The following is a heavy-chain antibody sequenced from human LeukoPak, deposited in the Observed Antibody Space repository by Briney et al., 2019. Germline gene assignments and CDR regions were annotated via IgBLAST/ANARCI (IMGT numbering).Heavy chain of an antibody. CDR3: ARELTVTTWYAFDI. D-gene: IGHD4-17*01. V-gene: IGHV4-59*01. J-gene: IGHJ3*02. CDR2: IYYSGST. Sequence: SETLSLTCTVSGGSISSYYWSWIRQPPGKGLEWIGYIYYSGSTNYNPSLKSRVTISVDTSKNQFSLKLSSVTAADTAVYYCARELTVTTWYAFDIWGQGTMVTVSS. CDR1: GGSISSYY.